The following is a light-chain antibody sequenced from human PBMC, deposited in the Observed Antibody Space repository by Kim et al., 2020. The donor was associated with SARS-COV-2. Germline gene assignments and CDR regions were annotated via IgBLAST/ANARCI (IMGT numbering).Light chain of an antibody. V-gene: IGKV3-20*01. Sequence: IVLTQSPGTLSLSPGERATLSCRASQSVSSNYLAWYQQKPGQAPRLLIYGASSRATGIPDRFSGSGSGTDFTLTITRLEPEDFAVYYCQQYRSSPATFGQGTKVDI. CDR3: QQYRSSPAT. CDR2: GAS. J-gene: IGKJ1*01. CDR1: QSVSSNY.